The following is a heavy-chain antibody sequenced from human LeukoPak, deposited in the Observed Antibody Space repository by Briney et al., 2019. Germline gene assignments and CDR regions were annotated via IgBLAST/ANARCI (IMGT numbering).Heavy chain of an antibody. CDR2: IKQDGSEK. CDR1: GFTFSSYG. Sequence: PGGSLRLSCAASGFTFSSYGMHWVRQAPGKGLEWVANIKQDGSEKYYVDSVKGRFTISRDNAKNSLYLQMNSLRAEDTAVYYCARDLDYDSSGYYYFSFWGQGTLVTVSS. D-gene: IGHD3-22*01. CDR3: ARDLDYDSSGYYYFSF. V-gene: IGHV3-7*01. J-gene: IGHJ4*02.